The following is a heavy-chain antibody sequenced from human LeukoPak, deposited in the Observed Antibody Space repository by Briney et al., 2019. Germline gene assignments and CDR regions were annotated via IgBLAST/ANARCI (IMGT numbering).Heavy chain of an antibody. CDR1: GFTFSDNW. CDR2: IRSDGRST. Sequence: GGSLRLSCGASGFTFSDNWMQWVRQAPGKGLVWVSVIRSDGRSTIYADSVKGRFTISRDNAKNTLYLQMDSLRAEDTAVYFCASQLGGNVYWGQGTLVTVSS. J-gene: IGHJ4*02. CDR3: ASQLGGNVY. V-gene: IGHV3-74*01. D-gene: IGHD3-16*01.